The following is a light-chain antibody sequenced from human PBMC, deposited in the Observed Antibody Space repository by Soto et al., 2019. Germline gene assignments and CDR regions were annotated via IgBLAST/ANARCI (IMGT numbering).Light chain of an antibody. CDR1: QSLLHSNGYNY. CDR2: LGS. Sequence: DIVMTQSPLSLPVTPGEPASISCRSSQSLLHSNGYNYLDWYLQKPGQSPQLLIYLGSNRASGVTDRFRGSGSGTDFTLKISRVEAEDVGVYYCMQALQTSYTFGQGTKLEIK. J-gene: IGKJ2*01. CDR3: MQALQTSYT. V-gene: IGKV2-28*01.